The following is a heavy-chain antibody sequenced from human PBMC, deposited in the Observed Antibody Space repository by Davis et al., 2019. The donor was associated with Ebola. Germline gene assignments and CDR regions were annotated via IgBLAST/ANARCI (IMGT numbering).Heavy chain of an antibody. Sequence: GESPKPPCAAPGFTLSNAWMSRVRQAPGKGQERVGSFKSKTDCGTTDYAAPVKGRFTISRDDSKNTLYLRMNSLKTEDTAVYYCTTDPTMRRSTIYYYYYYMDVWGKGTTVTVSS. J-gene: IGHJ6*03. CDR2: FKSKTDCGTT. D-gene: IGHD3-10*01. CDR3: TTDPTMRRSTIYYYYYYMDV. CDR1: GFTLSNAW. V-gene: IGHV3-15*01.